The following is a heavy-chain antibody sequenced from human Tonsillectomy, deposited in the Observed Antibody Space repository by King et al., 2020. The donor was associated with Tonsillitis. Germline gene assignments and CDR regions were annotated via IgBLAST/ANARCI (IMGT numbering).Heavy chain of an antibody. CDR1: GYTFGNYF. D-gene: IGHD2-2*01. CDR2: INPSGTST. V-gene: IGHV1-46*01. Sequence: QLVQSGAEVKKPGASVKVSCKASGYTFGNYFMHWVRQAPGQGLEWMGMINPSGTSTSYTQKFQGRVTMTRDTSTSTVYMELTSLRSEDTAVYFCARGGRDCSRTSCYFGWFDPWGQGTLVTVSS. J-gene: IGHJ5*02. CDR3: ARGGRDCSRTSCYFGWFDP.